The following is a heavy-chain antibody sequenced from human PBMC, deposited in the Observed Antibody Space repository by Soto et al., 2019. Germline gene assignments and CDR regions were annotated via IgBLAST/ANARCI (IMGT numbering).Heavy chain of an antibody. V-gene: IGHV4-61*01. CDR2: IYYRGST. CDR3: ARGLDYVGFDY. CDR1: GDSVSSGTYY. Sequence: SETLSLTCIVSGDSVSSGTYYWSWIRQPPGKGLEWIGYIYYRGSTNYNPPLKSRVTISIDTSRNQFSLKVSSVTAADTAVYYCARGLDYVGFDYWGQGTLVTVSS. J-gene: IGHJ4*02. D-gene: IGHD4-17*01.